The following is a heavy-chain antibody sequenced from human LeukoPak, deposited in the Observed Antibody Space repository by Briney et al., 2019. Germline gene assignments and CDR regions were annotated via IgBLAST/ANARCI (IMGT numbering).Heavy chain of an antibody. CDR3: ASSYSRSRRITTARGYYFDY. J-gene: IGHJ4*02. CDR2: MNPNSGNT. D-gene: IGHD3-22*01. CDR1: GYTFTSYD. Sequence: SVKVSCKASGYTFTSYDINWVRQATGQGIEWMGWMNPNSGNTGYAQTFQGRVTMTRNTSISTAHMELSTLRSDDTAVYCCASSYSRSRRITTARGYYFDYWGQGRLVAVRS. V-gene: IGHV1-8*01.